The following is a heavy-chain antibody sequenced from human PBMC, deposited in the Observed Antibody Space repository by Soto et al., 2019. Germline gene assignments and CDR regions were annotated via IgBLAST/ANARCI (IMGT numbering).Heavy chain of an antibody. CDR2: IYYSGGT. CDR1: GGSISISNYY. CDR3: ARLYNWNYYGDY. J-gene: IGHJ4*02. Sequence: PSETLSLTCTVSGGSISISNYYWGWIRRPPGKGLEWIGSIYYSGGTYYSPSLKSRVTISVDTSKNQFSLKLSSVTAADTAVYYCARLYNWNYYGDYWGQGILVTVSS. V-gene: IGHV4-39*01. D-gene: IGHD1-7*01.